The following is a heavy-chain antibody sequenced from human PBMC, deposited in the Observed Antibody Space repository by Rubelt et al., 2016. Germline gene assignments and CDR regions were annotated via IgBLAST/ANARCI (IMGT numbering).Heavy chain of an antibody. CDR1: GGSLNDYY. CDR2: IYYSGST. Sequence: QVQLQQWGAGLLKPSETLSLTCAVYGGSLNDYYWGWIRQPPGKGLEWIGSIYYSGSTYYNPSLKSRVTISVDTSKNQFSLKLSAVTAADTAGYYCARLGYQTYWYFDLWGRGTLVTVSS. D-gene: IGHD5-12*01. CDR3: ARLGYQTYWYFDL. J-gene: IGHJ2*01. V-gene: IGHV4-34*01.